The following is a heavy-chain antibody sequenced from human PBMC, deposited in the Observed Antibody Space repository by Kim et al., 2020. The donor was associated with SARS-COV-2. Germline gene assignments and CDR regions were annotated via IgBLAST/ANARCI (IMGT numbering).Heavy chain of an antibody. Sequence: ADSGKGRFTISRDNANNSLYLQMNSLRAEDTAVYYCARVPLGSSSWYWFDPWGQGTLVTVSS. D-gene: IGHD6-13*01. J-gene: IGHJ5*02. CDR3: ARVPLGSSSWYWFDP. V-gene: IGHV3-11*05.